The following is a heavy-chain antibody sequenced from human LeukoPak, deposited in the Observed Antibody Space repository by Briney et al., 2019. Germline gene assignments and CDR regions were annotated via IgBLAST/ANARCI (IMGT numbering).Heavy chain of an antibody. Sequence: PGGSLKLSCAASGFTFSGSAMHWVRQASGKGLEWVGRIRSKANSYATEYAASVKGRFTISRDDSKNTAYLQMNSLKTEDTAVYYCTSHYDSSGPDAFDIWGQGTMVTVSS. CDR3: TSHYDSSGPDAFDI. D-gene: IGHD3-22*01. CDR2: IRSKANSYAT. J-gene: IGHJ3*02. V-gene: IGHV3-73*01. CDR1: GFTFSGSA.